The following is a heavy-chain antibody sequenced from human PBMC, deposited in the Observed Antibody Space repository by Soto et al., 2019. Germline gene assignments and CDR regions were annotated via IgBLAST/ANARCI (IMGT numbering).Heavy chain of an antibody. D-gene: IGHD2-15*01. Sequence: QVHLVESGGGVVQPGGSLRLSCAASGFTFSSYAIHWVRQAPGKGLEWVAIIWFDGSDKYYADSVKGRFPISRDNAKNTLFLQMDSVRAWDTAVDYCALRQLPAATSYLDFWGQGSVVIVSS. V-gene: IGHV3-33*01. J-gene: IGHJ4*02. CDR1: GFTFSSYA. CDR3: ALRQLPAATSYLDF. CDR2: IWFDGSDK.